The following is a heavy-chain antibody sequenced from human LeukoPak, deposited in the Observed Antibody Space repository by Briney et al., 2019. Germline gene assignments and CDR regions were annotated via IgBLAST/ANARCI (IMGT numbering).Heavy chain of an antibody. Sequence: GRSLRLSCAASGFTFSSYGMHWVRQAPGKGLEWVAVISYDGSNKYYADSVKGRFTISRDNSKNTLYLQMNSLRAEDTAVYYCAKVGSSSSLGDYWGQGTLVTVSS. CDR2: ISYDGSNK. CDR3: AKVGSSSSLGDY. D-gene: IGHD6-6*01. J-gene: IGHJ4*02. V-gene: IGHV3-30*18. CDR1: GFTFSSYG.